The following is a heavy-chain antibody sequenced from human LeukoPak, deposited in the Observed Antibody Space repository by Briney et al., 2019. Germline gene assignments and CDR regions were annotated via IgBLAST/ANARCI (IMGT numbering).Heavy chain of an antibody. CDR1: GYTFTSYG. CDR3: ARDSIFGVKKRWFDH. V-gene: IGHV1-18*01. CDR2: ISAYNGNT. D-gene: IGHD3-3*01. Sequence: ASVKVSCKASGYTFTSYGSSWVRQAPGQGLEWMGWISAYNGNTNYAQKLPVRVTMTTDTSTSTAYMELRSLTSADTDVYYCARDSIFGVKKRWFDHWGQGTLVTVSS. J-gene: IGHJ5*02.